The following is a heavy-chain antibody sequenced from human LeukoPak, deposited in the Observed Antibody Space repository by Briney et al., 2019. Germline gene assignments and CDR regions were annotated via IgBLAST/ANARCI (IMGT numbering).Heavy chain of an antibody. J-gene: IGHJ5*02. V-gene: IGHV4-30-2*01. CDR3: AREVLLWFGEKLGGWFDP. CDR1: DGSISSGGYS. CDR2: ICHSGST. D-gene: IGHD3-10*01. Sequence: SQTLSLTCAVSDGSISSGGYSWSWIRQPPGKGLEWIGYICHSGSTYYNPSLKSRVTISVDRSKNQFSLKLSSVTAADTAVYYCAREVLLWFGEKLGGWFDPWGQGTLVTVSS.